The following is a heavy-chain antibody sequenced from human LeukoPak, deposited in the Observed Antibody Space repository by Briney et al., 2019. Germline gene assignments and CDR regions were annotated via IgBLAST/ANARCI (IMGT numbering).Heavy chain of an antibody. J-gene: IGHJ6*02. CDR1: GFTFSTSG. CDR3: ARDPSYCSSTSCYVGSPLYYYYPMDV. V-gene: IGHV3-33*01. Sequence: GGSLRLSCAASGFTFSTSGMHWVRQAPGKGLEWVAVIWFDGSNKHYGDSVKGRFTISRDNSENTLYLQMNSLRAEDTAVYYCARDPSYCSSTSCYVGSPLYYYYPMDVWGQGTTVTVSS. CDR2: IWFDGSNK. D-gene: IGHD2-2*01.